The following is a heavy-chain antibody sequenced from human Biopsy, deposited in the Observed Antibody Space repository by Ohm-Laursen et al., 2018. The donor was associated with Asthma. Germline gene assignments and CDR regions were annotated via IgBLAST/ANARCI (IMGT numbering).Heavy chain of an antibody. V-gene: IGHV1-69*13. CDR1: GGTFGNYA. D-gene: IGHD4-17*01. CDR2: LIPVLGTA. CDR3: ARGGYYGDRRHHNGLDV. Sequence: AASVKVSCKASGGTFGNYAISWVRQAPRQGLEWMGGLIPVLGTADYAPMFEGRVTITADESTSTAYIELTSLRPDDTAVYYCARGGYYGDRRHHNGLDVWGQGTTVTVSS. J-gene: IGHJ6*02.